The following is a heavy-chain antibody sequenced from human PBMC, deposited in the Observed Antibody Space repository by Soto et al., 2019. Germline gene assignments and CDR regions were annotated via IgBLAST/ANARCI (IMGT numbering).Heavy chain of an antibody. J-gene: IGHJ6*02. CDR1: EVDFNSLT. Sequence: QLVQSGAEVKKPGSSVKVSCKASEVDFNSLTLGWVRQAPGQGPEWMGTIIPILDVTKNAQKFQGRITITADKSTSTVNMELRRLGSEDTAVYYCAQMWFGELWHGKDVWGQGTTVTVSS. CDR3: AQMWFGELWHGKDV. V-gene: IGHV1-69*02. D-gene: IGHD3-10*01. CDR2: IIPILDVT.